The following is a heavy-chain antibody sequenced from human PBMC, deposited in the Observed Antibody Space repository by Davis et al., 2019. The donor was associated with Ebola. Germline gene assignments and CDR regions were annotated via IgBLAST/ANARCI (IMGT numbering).Heavy chain of an antibody. J-gene: IGHJ3*02. D-gene: IGHD2-2*01. CDR2: INHSGST. CDR1: GGSFSGYY. Sequence: MPSETLSLTCAVYGGSFSGYYWSWIRQPPGKGLEWIGEINHSGSTNYNPSLKSRVTISVDTSKNQFSLKLSSVTAADTAVYYCSRDTGDIVVVPAVGGYFDIWGQGTMVTVSS. V-gene: IGHV4-34*01. CDR3: SRDTGDIVVVPAVGGYFDI.